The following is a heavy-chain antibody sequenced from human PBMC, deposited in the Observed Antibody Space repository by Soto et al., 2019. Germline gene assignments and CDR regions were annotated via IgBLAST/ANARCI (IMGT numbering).Heavy chain of an antibody. D-gene: IGHD3-3*01. CDR1: GFTFSSYG. J-gene: IGHJ4*02. V-gene: IGHV3-30*18. CDR2: ISYDGSNK. Sequence: QVQLVESGGGVVQPGRSLRLSCAASGFTFSSYGMHWVRQAPGKGLEWVAVISYDGSNKYYADSVKGRFTISRDNSKNTLDLQMNSLRAEDTAVYYCAKDYDFWSGYRTTIDYWGQGTLVTVSS. CDR3: AKDYDFWSGYRTTIDY.